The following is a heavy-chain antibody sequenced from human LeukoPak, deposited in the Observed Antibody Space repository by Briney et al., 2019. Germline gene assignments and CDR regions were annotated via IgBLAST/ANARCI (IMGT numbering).Heavy chain of an antibody. CDR2: FDPEDGET. D-gene: IGHD3-16*01. J-gene: IGHJ3*02. Sequence: ASVKVSCKVSGYTLTELSMHWVRQAPGKGLEWMGGFDPEDGETIYAQKFQGRVTMTEDTSTDTAYMELSSLRSEDTAVYYCAKSRIGYGAFDIWGQGTMVTVSS. CDR3: AKSRIGYGAFDI. V-gene: IGHV1-24*01. CDR1: GYTLTELS.